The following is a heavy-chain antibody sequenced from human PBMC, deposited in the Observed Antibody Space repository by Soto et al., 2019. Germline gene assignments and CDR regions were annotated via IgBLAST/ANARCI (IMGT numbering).Heavy chain of an antibody. Sequence: SETLSLTCTVSGGSVSSNSYSWGWIRQSPGKGLEWIGIIYSTENTYYHQSLLSRVTKSADTSMKEFSLRLSSVTAAYTAVYYCARHETLHGDYDYWGQGTLVTVSS. CDR1: GGSVSSNSYS. CDR2: IYSTENT. V-gene: IGHV4-39*01. J-gene: IGHJ4*02. D-gene: IGHD4-17*01. CDR3: ARHETLHGDYDY.